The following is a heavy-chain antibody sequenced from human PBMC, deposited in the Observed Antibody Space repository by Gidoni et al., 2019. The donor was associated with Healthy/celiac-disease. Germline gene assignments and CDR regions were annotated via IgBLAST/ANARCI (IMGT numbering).Heavy chain of an antibody. Sequence: EVQLLESGGGLVQPGGSLRLSCAASGFTFSSYAMSWVRQAPGKGLGWVSAISGSGGSTYYADSVKGRFTISRDNSKNTLYLQMNSLRAEDTAVYYCAKGESRIVATILGYWGQGTLVTVSS. V-gene: IGHV3-23*01. D-gene: IGHD5-12*01. J-gene: IGHJ4*02. CDR1: GFTFSSYA. CDR2: ISGSGGST. CDR3: AKGESRIVATILGY.